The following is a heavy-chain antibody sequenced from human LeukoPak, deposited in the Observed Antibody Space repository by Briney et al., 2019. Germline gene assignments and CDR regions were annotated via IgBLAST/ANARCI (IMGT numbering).Heavy chain of an antibody. CDR1: GGTFSSYA. CDR2: IITILGIA. V-gene: IGHV1-69*10. Sequence: GASVKVSCKAPGGTFSSYAISWVRQAPGQGLEWMGRIITILGIANYAQKFQGRVTITADKSKSTAYMELSSLRSEDTAVYYCASSTYYYDSSGLDWFDLWGQGTLVTVSS. D-gene: IGHD3-22*01. CDR3: ASSTYYYDSSGLDWFDL. J-gene: IGHJ5*02.